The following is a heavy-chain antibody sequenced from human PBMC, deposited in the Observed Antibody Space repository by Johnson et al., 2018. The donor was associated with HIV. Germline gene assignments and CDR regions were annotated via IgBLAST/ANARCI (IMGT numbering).Heavy chain of an antibody. CDR1: GFTFINAW. D-gene: IGHD5-12*01. V-gene: IGHV3-15*01. CDR3: ARMGGYVVVDAFDI. Sequence: VQLVESGGGLLKPGGSLRLSCAASGFTFINAWMNWVRQAPGKGLEWVGRINTKTDGKTTDYAAAVKGRFTISSDDSKNTLYLQMNSRRAEDTALYYCARMGGYVVVDAFDIWGQGTMVTVSS. CDR2: INTKTDGKTT. J-gene: IGHJ3*02.